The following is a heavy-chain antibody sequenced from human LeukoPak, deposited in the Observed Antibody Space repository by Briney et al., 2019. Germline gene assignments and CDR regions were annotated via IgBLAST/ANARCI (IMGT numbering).Heavy chain of an antibody. V-gene: IGHV3-53*01. J-gene: IGHJ4*02. CDR1: GFTFSSYA. CDR2: LYSGGSS. Sequence: PGGSLRLSCAASGFTFSSYAMTWVRQAPGKGLEWVAVLYSGGSSYYAEVVKGRFSVSRDNSKNTMYLQMNSLRIGDTAVYYCMREGDWAYWGQGTLVTVSS. D-gene: IGHD3-9*01. CDR3: MREGDWAY.